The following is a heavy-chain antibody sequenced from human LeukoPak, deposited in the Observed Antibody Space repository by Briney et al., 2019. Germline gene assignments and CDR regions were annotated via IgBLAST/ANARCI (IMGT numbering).Heavy chain of an antibody. CDR3: ARVGGEPAAIKSGTRDYYYYMDV. V-gene: IGHV1-46*03. Sequence: ASVKVSCKASGYTFTSYYMHWVRQAPGQGLEWMGIINPSGGSTSYAQKFQGRVTMTRDTSTSTVYMELSSLRSEDTAVYYCARVGGEPAAIKSGTRDYYYYMDVWGKGTTVTVSS. J-gene: IGHJ6*03. D-gene: IGHD2-2*01. CDR2: INPSGGST. CDR1: GYTFTSYY.